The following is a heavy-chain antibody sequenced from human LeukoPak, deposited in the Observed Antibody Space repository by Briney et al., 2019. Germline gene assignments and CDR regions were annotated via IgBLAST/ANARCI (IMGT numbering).Heavy chain of an antibody. CDR3: ARGHTTYYYDSSGYYYP. D-gene: IGHD3-22*01. J-gene: IGHJ5*02. Sequence: ASVKVSCKASGYTFTSYYMHWVRQAPGQGLEWMGWISAYNGNTNYAQKLQGRVTMTTDTSTSTAYMELRSLRSDDTAVYYCARGHTTYYYDSSGYYYPWGQGTLVTVSS. V-gene: IGHV1-18*04. CDR1: GYTFTSYY. CDR2: ISAYNGNT.